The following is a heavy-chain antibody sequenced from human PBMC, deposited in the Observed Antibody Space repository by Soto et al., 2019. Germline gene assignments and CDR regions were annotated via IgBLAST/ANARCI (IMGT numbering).Heavy chain of an antibody. J-gene: IGHJ4*02. D-gene: IGHD4-17*01. Sequence: PGGSLRLSCVASGFIVSSNYMSWVRQAPGKGLEWVSILYSGGTTYYADSVKGRFTISRDHSKNTLYLQMNSLRVEDTAVYYCATERLADYRGPFDYWGQGTLVTVSS. CDR2: LYSGGTT. V-gene: IGHV3-66*01. CDR1: GFIVSSNY. CDR3: ATERLADYRGPFDY.